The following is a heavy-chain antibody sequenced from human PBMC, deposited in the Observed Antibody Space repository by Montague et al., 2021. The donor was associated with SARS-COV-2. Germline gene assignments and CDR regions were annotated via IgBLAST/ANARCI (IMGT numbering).Heavy chain of an antibody. CDR3: ARPSYYDILTGNGGLEY. CDR2: ISYVGSNQ. V-gene: IGHV3-30*04. J-gene: IGHJ4*02. CDR1: KFSFSRYA. Sequence: SLRLSCAASKFSFSRYALHLVRQAPGKGLEWVAVISYVGSNQYYSGSVKGRFTISRDNSKNTLYPQMSSLRAEDTAVYYCARPSYYDILTGNGGLEYWGQGTLVTVSS. D-gene: IGHD3-9*01.